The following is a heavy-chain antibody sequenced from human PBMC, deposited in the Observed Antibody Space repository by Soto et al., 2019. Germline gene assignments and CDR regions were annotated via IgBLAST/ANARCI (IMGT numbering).Heavy chain of an antibody. J-gene: IGHJ4*02. CDR1: GYNFTNYW. CDR3: AREGSSSGPDYEY. CDR2: IYPGDFDT. D-gene: IGHD3-22*01. Sequence: GESLKVSGKGSGYNFTNYWIGCVRQMPVKGLEWMGIIYPGDFDTKYSPSFQGQVTISVDKSISTAYLQMNSLKTEDTAVYYCAREGSSSGPDYEYWGQGTLVTVSS. V-gene: IGHV5-51*01.